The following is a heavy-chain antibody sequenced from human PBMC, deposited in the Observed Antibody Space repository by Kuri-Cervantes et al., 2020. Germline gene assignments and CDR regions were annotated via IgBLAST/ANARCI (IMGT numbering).Heavy chain of an antibody. CDR3: ARDPGVAYDILTAAPKAYYYGMDV. J-gene: IGHJ6*02. D-gene: IGHD3-9*01. CDR2: INTNTGNP. Sequence: ASVKVSCKASGYTFTSYAMNWVRQAPRQGLEWMGWINTNTGNPTYAQGFTGRFVFSLDTSVSTAYLQISSLKAEDTAVYYCARDPGVAYDILTAAPKAYYYGMDVWGQGTTVTVSS. V-gene: IGHV7-4-1*02. CDR1: GYTFTSYA.